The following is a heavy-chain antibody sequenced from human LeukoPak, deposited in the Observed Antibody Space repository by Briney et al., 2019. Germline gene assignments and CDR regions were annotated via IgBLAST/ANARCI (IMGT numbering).Heavy chain of an antibody. D-gene: IGHD3-22*01. Sequence: GGSLRLSCAASGFTFSTYSMNWVRQAPGKGLEWVSYISSSGSTIYYADSVKGRFTISRDNAKNSLYLQMNSLRAEDTAVYYCAREALHPDSSGYVRWFDPRGQGTLVIVSS. J-gene: IGHJ5*02. CDR1: GFTFSTYS. V-gene: IGHV3-48*01. CDR2: ISSSGSTI. CDR3: AREALHPDSSGYVRWFDP.